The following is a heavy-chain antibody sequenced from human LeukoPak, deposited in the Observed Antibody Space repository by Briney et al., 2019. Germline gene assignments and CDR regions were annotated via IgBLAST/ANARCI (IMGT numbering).Heavy chain of an antibody. V-gene: IGHV1-69-2*01. CDR3: AIPAGRATVTIDY. Sequence: ASVKISCKVSGYTFTDYYMHWVQQAPGKGLEWMGLVDPEDGETIYAEKLQGRVTITADTSTDTAYMELSSLRSEDTAVYYCAIPAGRATVTIDYWGPGTLVTVSS. CDR2: VDPEDGET. J-gene: IGHJ4*02. D-gene: IGHD4-11*01. CDR1: GYTFTDYY.